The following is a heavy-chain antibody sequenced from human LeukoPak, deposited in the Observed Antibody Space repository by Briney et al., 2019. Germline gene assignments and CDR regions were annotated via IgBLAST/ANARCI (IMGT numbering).Heavy chain of an antibody. CDR2: IYYSGST. D-gene: IGHD3-10*01. CDR1: GGSISSSSYY. CDR3: ARRIRGVNDAFDI. J-gene: IGHJ3*02. V-gene: IGHV4-39*07. Sequence: SETLSLTCTVSGGSISSSSYYWGWIRQPPGKGLEWIGSIYYSGSTYYNPSLKSRVTISVDTSKNQFSLTMRSVTAADTAVYYCARRIRGVNDAFDIWGQRTMVTVSS.